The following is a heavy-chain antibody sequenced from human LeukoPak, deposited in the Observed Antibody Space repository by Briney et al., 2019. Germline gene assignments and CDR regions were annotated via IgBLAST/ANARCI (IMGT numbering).Heavy chain of an antibody. V-gene: IGHV4-34*01. CDR3: ARDPSANVVVFAPDY. Sequence: PSETLSLTCAVYGGSFSGYYWSWIRQPPGKGLEWIGEINHSGSTNYNPSLKSRVTISVDTSKNQFSLKLSSVTAADTAVYYCARDPSANVVVFAPDYWGQGTLVTVSS. J-gene: IGHJ4*02. CDR1: GGSFSGYY. CDR2: INHSGST. D-gene: IGHD2-21*01.